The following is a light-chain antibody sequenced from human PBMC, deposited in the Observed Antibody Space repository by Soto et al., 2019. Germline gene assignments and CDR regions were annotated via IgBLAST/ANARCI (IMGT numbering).Light chain of an antibody. CDR2: DAT. J-gene: IGKJ4*01. CDR3: QQHYEWVT. Sequence: EIVMTQSPGTLSVSPGETATLSCRASQSVSSNLVSYQQKPGQAPRLLIYDATTRAPGITARFSGSGSGTDFTLIISSLQAEDFAVYYCQQHYEWVTFGGGTKVEI. V-gene: IGKV3-15*01. CDR1: QSVSSN.